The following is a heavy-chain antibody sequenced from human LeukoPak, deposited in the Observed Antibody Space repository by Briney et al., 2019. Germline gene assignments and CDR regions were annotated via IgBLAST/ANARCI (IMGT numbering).Heavy chain of an antibody. V-gene: IGHV4-39*01. D-gene: IGHD1-26*01. J-gene: IGHJ4*02. CDR2: IFFTGTT. CDR3: GRLPRSLWVRLPPIDH. CDR1: GDSITSGTSY. Sequence: SETLSLTCSVSGDSITSGTSYWAWIRQPPGKGLEWIGNIFFTGTTQYMPSLQGRLTMSIDASKNQFFLQLTSVTAADTALYYCGRLPRSLWVRLPPIDHWGQGIPVTVTS.